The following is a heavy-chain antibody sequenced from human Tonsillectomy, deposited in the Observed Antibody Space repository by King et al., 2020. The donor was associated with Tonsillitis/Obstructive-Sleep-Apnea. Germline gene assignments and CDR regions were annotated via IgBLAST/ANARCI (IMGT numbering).Heavy chain of an antibody. V-gene: IGHV5-51*01. CDR3: ARPNTMIRGVISYFDN. CDR2: IYPGDSDT. D-gene: IGHD3-10*01. CDR1: GYSFSTYW. J-gene: IGHJ4*02. Sequence: VQLVQSGAEVKKPGESLKISCKGSGYSFSTYWIGWVRQMPGKGLEWMGIIYPGDSDTRYSPSFQAQVTISAAKSINTAYLQWSSLKASDTAFYYCARPNTMIRGVISYFDNWGQGTLVTVSS.